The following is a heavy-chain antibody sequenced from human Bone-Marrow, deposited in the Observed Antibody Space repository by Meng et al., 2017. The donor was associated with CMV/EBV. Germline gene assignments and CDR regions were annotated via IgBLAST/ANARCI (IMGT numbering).Heavy chain of an antibody. J-gene: IGHJ6*02. CDR2: IIPIFGTA. Sequence: SVKVSCKASGYTFTSYGISWVRQAPGQGLEWMGGIIPIFGTANYAQKFQGRVTITTDESTSTAYMELSSLRAEDTAGYYWAGEGPREGDWTSISCYSDVYGMAVWGQGTTVTVSS. CDR3: AGEGPREGDWTSISCYSDVYGMAV. D-gene: IGHD2-2*02. CDR1: GYTFTSYG. V-gene: IGHV1-69*05.